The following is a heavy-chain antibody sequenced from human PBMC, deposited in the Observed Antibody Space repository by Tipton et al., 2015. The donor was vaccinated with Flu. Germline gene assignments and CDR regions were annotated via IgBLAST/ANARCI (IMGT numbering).Heavy chain of an antibody. CDR2: ISYDGSNK. CDR1: GFTFSSYA. V-gene: IGHV3-30-3*01. J-gene: IGHJ4*02. CDR3: ARDTGSYYYDSSGPFFAFDY. Sequence: CAASGFTFSSYAMHWVRQAPGKGLEWVAVISYDGSNKYYADSVKGRFTTSRDNSKNTLYLQMNSLRAEDTAVYYCARDTGSYYYDSSGPFFAFDYWGQGPLVTVSS. D-gene: IGHD3-22*01.